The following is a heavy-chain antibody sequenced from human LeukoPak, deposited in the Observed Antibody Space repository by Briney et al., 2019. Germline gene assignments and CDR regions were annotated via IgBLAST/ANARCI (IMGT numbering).Heavy chain of an antibody. CDR1: GFTFSSYW. CDR3: AELGITMIGGV. D-gene: IGHD3-10*02. J-gene: IGHJ6*04. Sequence: GWSLRLSCVASGFTFSSYWLSWVRQAPGKGLEWVANIKQDGSEKYYVDSAKGRFTISRDNAKNSLYLQMNSLRAEDTAVYYCAELGITMIGGVWGKGTTVTISS. V-gene: IGHV3-7*01. CDR2: IKQDGSEK.